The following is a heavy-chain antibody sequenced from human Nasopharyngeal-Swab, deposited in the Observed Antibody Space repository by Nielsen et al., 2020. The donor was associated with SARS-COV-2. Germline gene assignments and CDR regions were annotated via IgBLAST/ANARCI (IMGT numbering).Heavy chain of an antibody. D-gene: IGHD2-2*01. CDR3: ARGGFQHAMDV. V-gene: IGHV3-74*01. J-gene: IGHJ6*01. Sequence: GGSLRLSCAASGFTFSAYWMFWVRQVPGKGLVWVSRSNNDGSSSTHAESVKGRFTISRDNAKNTLYLQMNSLRAEDTATYYCARGGFQHAMDVWGQGTPVTVSS. CDR2: SNNDGSSS. CDR1: GFTFSAYW.